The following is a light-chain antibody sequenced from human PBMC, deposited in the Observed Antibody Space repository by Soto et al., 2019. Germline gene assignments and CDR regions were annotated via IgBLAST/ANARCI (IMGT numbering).Light chain of an antibody. CDR2: GNS. J-gene: IGLJ1*01. CDR1: SSNIGAGYD. V-gene: IGLV1-40*01. Sequence: SVLTQPPSVPGAPGQRVTISCTCSSSNIGAGYDVHWYQQLPGTAPKLLIYGNSNRPSGVPDRFSGSKSVTSASLAITGLQADDEADYYCQSYASSLTLRVFGTGTQLTVL. CDR3: QSYASSLTLRV.